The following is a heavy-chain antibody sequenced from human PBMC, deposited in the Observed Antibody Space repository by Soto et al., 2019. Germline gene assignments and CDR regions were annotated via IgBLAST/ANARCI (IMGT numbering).Heavy chain of an antibody. CDR3: VRALDSSQYADL. V-gene: IGHV4-61*03. CDR2: SFYTGVT. J-gene: IGHJ2*01. CDR1: GGSVSNASFY. Sequence: QVQLQESGPGLVKPSETLSLTCSVSGGSVSNASFYWTWIGQAPGTGLEYIGYSFYTGVTNYNPSLSRRVTIALVTSKIHISLKPNSLTAADTAGYYCVRALDSSQYADLWGRGALV. D-gene: IGHD3-22*01.